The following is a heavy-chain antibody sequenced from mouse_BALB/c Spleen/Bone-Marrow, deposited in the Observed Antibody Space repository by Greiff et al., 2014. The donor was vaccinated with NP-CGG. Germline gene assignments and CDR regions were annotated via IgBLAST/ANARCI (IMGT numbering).Heavy chain of an antibody. V-gene: IGHV2-6*02. CDR1: GFSLTSYG. Sequence: VNVVESGPGLVAPSQSLSITCTVSGFSLTSYGVHWVRQPPGKGLEWLVVIWSDGSTTYNSALKSRLSISKDNSKSQVFLKMNSLQTDDTAMYYCARSSPTTWAMDYWGQGTSVTVSS. CDR3: ARSSPTTWAMDY. J-gene: IGHJ4*01. CDR2: IWSDGST. D-gene: IGHD2-12*01.